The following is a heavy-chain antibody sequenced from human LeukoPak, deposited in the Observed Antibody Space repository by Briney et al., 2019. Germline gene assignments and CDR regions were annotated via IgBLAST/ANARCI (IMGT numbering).Heavy chain of an antibody. CDR2: SSASNGNT. D-gene: IGHD3-9*01. V-gene: IGHV1-18*01. Sequence: GASVKVSCKASGYTFTSFGITWVRQAPGQGLAWVGWSSASNGNTKYAQKFQGRVAMTTDTSTSTAYMELSSLRSDDTAVYYCARVNSPYYNILTGYFYWGQGTLVTVSS. J-gene: IGHJ4*02. CDR3: ARVNSPYYNILTGYFY. CDR1: GYTFTSFG.